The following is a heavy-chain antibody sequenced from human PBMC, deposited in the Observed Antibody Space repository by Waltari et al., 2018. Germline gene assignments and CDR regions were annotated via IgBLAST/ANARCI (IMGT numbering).Heavy chain of an antibody. J-gene: IGHJ4*02. D-gene: IGHD2-8*02. CDR1: GGTFSSYA. CDR2: IIPIFGTA. CDR3: ARDGRNCTGGVCYTGGDY. Sequence: QVQLVQSGAEVKKPGSSVKVSCKASGGTFSSYAISWVRQAPGQGLEWMGGIIPIFGTANYAQKCQGRVTITADESTSTADMELSSLRSEDTAVYYCARDGRNCTGGVCYTGGDYWGQGTLVTVSS. V-gene: IGHV1-69*13.